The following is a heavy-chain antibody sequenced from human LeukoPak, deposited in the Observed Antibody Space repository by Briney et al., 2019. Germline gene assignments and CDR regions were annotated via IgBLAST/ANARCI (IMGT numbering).Heavy chain of an antibody. Sequence: SETLSLTCAVYGGSFSGHYWSWIRQPPGKRLEWIGEINHSRNTNYNPSLKSRVTISVDTSRNQFSLKVTSVTAADTAVYYCARARRDSGYYNVDYWGQGALVTVSS. V-gene: IGHV4-34*01. CDR1: GGSFSGHY. CDR2: INHSRNT. CDR3: ARARRDSGYYNVDY. J-gene: IGHJ4*02. D-gene: IGHD3-3*01.